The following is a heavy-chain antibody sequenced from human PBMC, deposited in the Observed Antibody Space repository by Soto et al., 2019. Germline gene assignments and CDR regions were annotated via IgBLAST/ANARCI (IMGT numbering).Heavy chain of an antibody. V-gene: IGHV3-23*01. D-gene: IGHD3-3*01. Sequence: GGSLRLSCAASGFTFSSYAMSWVRRAPGKGLKWVSAISGSGGSSYYADSVKGRFTISRDNSKNTLYLQMNSLRAEDTAVYYCAKDYYDFWGGFSAFDIWGQGTMVTV. CDR3: AKDYYDFWGGFSAFDI. J-gene: IGHJ3*02. CDR2: ISGSGGSS. CDR1: GFTFSSYA.